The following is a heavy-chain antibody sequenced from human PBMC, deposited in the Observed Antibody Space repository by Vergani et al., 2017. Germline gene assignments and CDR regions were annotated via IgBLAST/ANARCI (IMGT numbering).Heavy chain of an antibody. CDR3: RRVRVTVDDPSNGEDYDFWSGYLLGLFDP. V-gene: IGHV6-1*01. D-gene: IGHD3-3*01. Sequence: QVQLQQSGPGLVKPSQSLSLTCAISGDSVSSNSAAWNWIRQSPSRGLEWLGRAYYRSKWYNDYAVSVKSRITINPDTSKYQFSVQLNSGTPEDTVVYYVRRVRVTVDDPSNGEDYDFWSGYLLGLFDPWGQGTLVTVSS. CDR1: GDSVSSNSAA. CDR2: AYYRSKWYN. J-gene: IGHJ5*02.